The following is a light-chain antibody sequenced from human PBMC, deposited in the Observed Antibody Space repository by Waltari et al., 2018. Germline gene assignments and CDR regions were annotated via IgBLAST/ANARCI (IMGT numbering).Light chain of an antibody. V-gene: IGLV2-23*01. CDR3: CSYAGNKIMI. CDR1: SSDVATYNL. CDR2: EDP. Sequence: QSALTQPASVSGSPGQSITISCTGTSSDVATYNLVSWYQQPPGKAPRLKIYEDPERPSGVSNRFSGSKSGNTASLTISGLQAEDGADYYCCSYAGNKIMIFGGGTKLTVL. J-gene: IGLJ2*01.